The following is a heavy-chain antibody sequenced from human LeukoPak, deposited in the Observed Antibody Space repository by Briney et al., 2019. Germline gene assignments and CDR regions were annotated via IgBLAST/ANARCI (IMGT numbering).Heavy chain of an antibody. D-gene: IGHD3-16*01. V-gene: IGHV3-7*02. CDR1: GXTFSNIW. CDR3: AKNGGPHGMDV. CDR2: IKHDGSET. Sequence: GGSLRLSCAASGXTFSNIWMSWVRQAPGKGLEWVANIKHDGSETNYVDSVKGRFTISRDNAKNSLHLQMNSLRVEDTAVYYCAKNGGPHGMDVWGQGTTVTVSS. J-gene: IGHJ6*02.